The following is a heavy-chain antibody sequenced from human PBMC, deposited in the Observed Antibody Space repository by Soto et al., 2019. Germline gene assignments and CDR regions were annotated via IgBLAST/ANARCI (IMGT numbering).Heavy chain of an antibody. CDR2: IIPILGIA. CDR1: GGTFSSYT. D-gene: IGHD2-8*02. CDR3: ARLTAPPGPFDP. J-gene: IGHJ5*02. V-gene: IGHV1-69*02. Sequence: GASVKVSCKASGGTFSSYTISWVRQAPGQGLEWMGRIIPILGIANYAQKFQGRVTITADKSTSTAYMERSSLRSEDTAVYYCARLTAPPGPFDPWGQGTLVTVSS.